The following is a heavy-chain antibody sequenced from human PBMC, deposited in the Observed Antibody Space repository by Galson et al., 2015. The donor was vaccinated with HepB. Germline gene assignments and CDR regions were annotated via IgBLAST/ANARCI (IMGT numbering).Heavy chain of an antibody. V-gene: IGHV5-51*01. CDR2: FYPGDSDI. J-gene: IGHJ6*02. CDR1: GYSFTSYW. Sequence: QSGAEVKTPGESLKISCKGSGYSFTSYWIGWVRQMPGKGLEWMGMFYPGDSDIRYSPSFQGQVTISGDKSISTAYLQWNSLKASDTAMYYCVRHLGRSYYYGVDVWVQGTTVTVSS. D-gene: IGHD3-16*01. CDR3: VRHLGRSYYYGVDV.